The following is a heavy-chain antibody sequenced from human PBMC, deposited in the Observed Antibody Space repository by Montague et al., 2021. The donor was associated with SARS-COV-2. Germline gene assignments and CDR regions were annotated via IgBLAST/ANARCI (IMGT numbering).Heavy chain of an antibody. Sequence: TLSLTCTVSGASISTGIYYWSWIRQPAGKGLEWIGRIRTTGHTDYNSSLESRVFMSVDTSTNQFSLSLTSATAADTAVYFCARFGGGTLEFDLWGQGTLVTVSS. D-gene: IGHD3-10*01. J-gene: IGHJ4*02. CDR1: GASISTGIYY. CDR2: IRTTGHT. V-gene: IGHV4-61*02. CDR3: ARFGGGTLEFDL.